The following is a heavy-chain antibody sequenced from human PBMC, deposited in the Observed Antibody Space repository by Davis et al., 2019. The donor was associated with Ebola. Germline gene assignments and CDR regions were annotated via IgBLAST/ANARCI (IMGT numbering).Heavy chain of an antibody. J-gene: IGHJ4*02. D-gene: IGHD2-15*01. Sequence: GESLKISCAASGFTFSSYGMHWVRQAPGKGLEWVGFIRDDGSNKYYADSVKGRFTISRDNSKDTLYLQMRNLRIDDTAVYYCVKDRFTVVVVHGGFDYWGQGSLVTVSS. CDR2: IRDDGSNK. V-gene: IGHV3-30*02. CDR1: GFTFSSYG. CDR3: VKDRFTVVVVHGGFDY.